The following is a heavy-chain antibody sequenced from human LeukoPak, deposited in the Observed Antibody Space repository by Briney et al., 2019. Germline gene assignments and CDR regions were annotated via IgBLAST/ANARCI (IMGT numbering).Heavy chain of an antibody. CDR1: GFTFSSHA. CDR2: ISGSGGGT. V-gene: IGHV3-23*01. J-gene: IGHJ4*02. Sequence: GGSLRLSCAASGFTFSSHAMSWVRQAPGKGLEWVSGISGSGGGTSYADSVKGRFTISGDNSKNTLYLQMNSLRAEDTAIYYCAKCGANFNYFDSWGQGTLVTVSS. CDR3: AKCGANFNYFDS. D-gene: IGHD4/OR15-4a*01.